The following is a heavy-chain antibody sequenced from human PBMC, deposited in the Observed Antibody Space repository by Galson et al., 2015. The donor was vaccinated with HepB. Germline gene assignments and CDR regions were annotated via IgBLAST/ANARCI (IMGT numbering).Heavy chain of an antibody. CDR2: ISNSGNVV. CDR3: ARGRRGDSSGYRF. J-gene: IGHJ4*02. CDR1: GFTFSYYS. V-gene: IGHV3-48*01. Sequence: SLRLSCAASGFTFSYYSMNWVRQAPGKGLEWLAYISNSGNVVHYADSLKGRFTISRGNANKSVYLQMNSLRAEDTGLYYCARGRRGDSSGYRFWGQGTLVAVSS. D-gene: IGHD3-22*01.